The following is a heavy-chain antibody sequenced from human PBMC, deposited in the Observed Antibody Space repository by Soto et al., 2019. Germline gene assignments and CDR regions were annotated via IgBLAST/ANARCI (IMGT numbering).Heavy chain of an antibody. Sequence: SLRLSCAASGFTFSSYAMHWVRQAPGKGLEWVAVISYDGSNKYYADSVKGRFTISRDNSKNTLYLQMNSLRAEDTAVYYCARDPTTPLLWFGELNDAFDIWGQGTMVTVSS. V-gene: IGHV3-30-3*01. CDR2: ISYDGSNK. CDR3: ARDPTTPLLWFGELNDAFDI. D-gene: IGHD3-10*01. J-gene: IGHJ3*02. CDR1: GFTFSSYA.